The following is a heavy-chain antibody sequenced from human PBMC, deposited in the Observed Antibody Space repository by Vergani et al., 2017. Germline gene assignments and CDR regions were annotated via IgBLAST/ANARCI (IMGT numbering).Heavy chain of an antibody. CDR3: VKGGYGDYFDY. CDR1: GFTFSSYG. CDR2: ISGSGGST. Sequence: VQLVESGGGVVQPGGSLRLSCAASGFTFSSYGMHWVRQAPGKGLEWVSAISGSGGSTYYADSVKGRFTISRDNSKNTLYLQMNSLRAEDTAVYYCVKGGYGDYFDYWGQGTLVTVSS. D-gene: IGHD4-17*01. J-gene: IGHJ4*02. V-gene: IGHV3-23*04.